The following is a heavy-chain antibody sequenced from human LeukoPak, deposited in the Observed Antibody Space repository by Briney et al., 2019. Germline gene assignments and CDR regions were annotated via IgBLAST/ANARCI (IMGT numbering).Heavy chain of an antibody. CDR3: ARLGGGSSWSNFDY. D-gene: IGHD6-13*01. Sequence: ASVKVSCKASGYTFTGYYMHWVRQAPGQGLEWMGRISPNSGATNYAQKFQARVTMTGDTSISTAYMELSSLRSDDTAVYYCARLGGGSSWSNFDYWGQGTLVTVSS. J-gene: IGHJ4*02. CDR2: ISPNSGAT. CDR1: GYTFTGYY. V-gene: IGHV1-2*06.